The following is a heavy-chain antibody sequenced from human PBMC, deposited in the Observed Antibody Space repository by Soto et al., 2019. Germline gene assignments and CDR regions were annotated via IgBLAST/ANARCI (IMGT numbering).Heavy chain of an antibody. Sequence: KPSETLSLTCSVSGGSIRGSDDYWGWIRQSPGKGLEYIGSVFYTGSAYYNPSFKSRVSIVADTSTNRFFLNLKSVTATDTGVYYCAKTPTGYYDSWGQGILVTVSS. CDR1: GGSIRGSDDY. CDR3: AKTPTGYYDS. J-gene: IGHJ4*02. V-gene: IGHV4-39*02. D-gene: IGHD2-8*02. CDR2: VFYTGSA.